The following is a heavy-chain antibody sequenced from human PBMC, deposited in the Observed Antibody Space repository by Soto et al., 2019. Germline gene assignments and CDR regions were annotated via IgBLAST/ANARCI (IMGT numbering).Heavy chain of an antibody. V-gene: IGHV4-4*02. D-gene: IGHD4-17*01. CDR3: ARDWIDYGDYREHGEPDYYYYGMDV. Sequence: SETLSLTCAVSGGSISSSNWWSWVRQPPGKGLEWIGEIYHSGSTNYNPSLKSRVTISVDKSKNQFSLKLSSVTAADTAVYYCARDWIDYGDYREHGEPDYYYYGMDVWGQGTTVTVSS. CDR2: IYHSGST. J-gene: IGHJ6*02. CDR1: GGSISSSNW.